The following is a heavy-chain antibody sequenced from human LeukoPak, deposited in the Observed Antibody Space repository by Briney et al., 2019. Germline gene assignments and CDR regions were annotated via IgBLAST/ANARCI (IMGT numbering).Heavy chain of an antibody. D-gene: IGHD5-24*01. CDR2: ISGSGVET. Sequence: PGGSLRLSCAASGFTFSASAINWVRQAPGMGLDWVSQISGSGVETYYADSVQGRFTISRDNSENTFYLQMNSLRAEDTAVYYCAKRSRDGYNSPLDNWGQGTLVTVSS. CDR3: AKRSRDGYNSPLDN. CDR1: GFTFSASA. V-gene: IGHV3-23*01. J-gene: IGHJ4*01.